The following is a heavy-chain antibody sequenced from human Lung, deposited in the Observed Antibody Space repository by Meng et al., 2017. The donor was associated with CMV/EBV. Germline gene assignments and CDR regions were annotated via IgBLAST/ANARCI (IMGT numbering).Heavy chain of an antibody. CDR1: GGSFSGSY. V-gene: IGHV4-34*01. CDR2: IDGTGRT. CDR3: ERLTGTVYVHWFDS. J-gene: IGHJ5*01. Sequence: ESLKISCAVYGGSFSGSYWHWIRQPPGMGLEWIGEIDGTGRTKYRPYLNSGVTILLNTSKKQFSLELSSVTAADTAVYYCERLTGTVYVHWFDSWGQGTLVTGSS. D-gene: IGHD1-7*01.